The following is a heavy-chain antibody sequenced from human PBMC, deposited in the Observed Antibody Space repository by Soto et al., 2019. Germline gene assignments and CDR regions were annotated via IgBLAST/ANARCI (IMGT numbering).Heavy chain of an antibody. CDR1: GFTFSSYG. D-gene: IGHD2-2*01. Sequence: PGGALRLSCAASGFTFSSYGMHWVRQAPGKGLEWVAVIWYDGSNKYYADSVKGRFAISRDNSKNTLYLQMNSLRAEDTAVYYCETTYQLLRIAAFDIWGQGTMVPVSS. CDR3: ETTYQLLRIAAFDI. CDR2: IWYDGSNK. V-gene: IGHV3-33*01. J-gene: IGHJ3*02.